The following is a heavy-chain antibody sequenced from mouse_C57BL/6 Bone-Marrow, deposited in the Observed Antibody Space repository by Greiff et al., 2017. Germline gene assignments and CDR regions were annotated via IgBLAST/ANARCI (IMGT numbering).Heavy chain of an antibody. D-gene: IGHD1-1*01. J-gene: IGHJ1*03. V-gene: IGHV5-4*01. CDR2: ISDGGSYT. CDR3: ARAPTVVSYWYFDV. CDR1: GFTFSSYA. Sequence: EVQRVESGGGLVKPGGSLKLSCAASGFTFSSYAMSWVRQTPEKRLEWVATISDGGSYTYYPDNVKGRFTISRDNAKNNLYLQMSHLKSEDTAMYYCARAPTVVSYWYFDVWGTGTTVTVSS.